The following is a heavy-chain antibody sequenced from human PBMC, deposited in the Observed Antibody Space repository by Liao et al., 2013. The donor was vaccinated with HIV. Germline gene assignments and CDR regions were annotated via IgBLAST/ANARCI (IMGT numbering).Heavy chain of an antibody. CDR1: GGSISSGSHY. V-gene: IGHV4-61*02. Sequence: QVQLQESGPGLVKPSQTLSLTCTVSGGSISSGSHYWSWIRQPAGKGLEWIGRIYTSGSTNYNPSLQEVESPLSVDTSKNQVLPRRLSSVTACGHGRSYYCARNRIRFLVSSLPRPYYLQWTVWGER. D-gene: IGHD3-3*01. J-gene: IGHJ6*03. CDR2: IYTSGST. CDR3: ARNRIRFLVSSLPRPYYLQWTV.